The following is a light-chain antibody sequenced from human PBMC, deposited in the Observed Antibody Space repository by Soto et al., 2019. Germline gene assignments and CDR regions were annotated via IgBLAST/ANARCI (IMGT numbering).Light chain of an antibody. CDR2: GAS. CDR1: QSVSNNY. CDR3: QQYGGSPQT. V-gene: IGKV3-20*01. J-gene: IGKJ1*01. Sequence: EIVLTHFPGTLSLSPGERATLSCRASQSVSNNYLAWYQQKPGQAPRLLIYGASSRATGIPDRFSGSGSGTDFTLTISRLEPEDFAVYYCQQYGGSPQTFGQGTKVDIK.